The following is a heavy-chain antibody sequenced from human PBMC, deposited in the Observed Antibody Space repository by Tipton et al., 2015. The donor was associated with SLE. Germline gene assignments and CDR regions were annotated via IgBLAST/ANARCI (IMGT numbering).Heavy chain of an antibody. CDR1: GGSFSGYY. CDR3: ARWNFVTMTGGFDI. D-gene: IGHD1-7*01. CDR2: VNHSGST. Sequence: LRLSCAVYGGSFSGYYWSWIRQPPGKGLEWIGEVNHSGSTNYNPSLKSRVTIFVDTSKNQFSLKLSSVTAADTAVYYCARWNFVTMTGGFDIWGQGTMFTVSS. V-gene: IGHV4-34*01. J-gene: IGHJ3*02.